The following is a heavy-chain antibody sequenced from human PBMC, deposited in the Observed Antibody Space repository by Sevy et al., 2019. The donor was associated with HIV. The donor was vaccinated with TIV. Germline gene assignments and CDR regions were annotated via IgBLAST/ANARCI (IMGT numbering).Heavy chain of an antibody. V-gene: IGHV5-51*01. CDR1: GYSFTNYW. CDR2: IYPGDSDN. J-gene: IGHJ4*02. D-gene: IGHD3-10*01. CDR3: ARHSKGVMVRGVIISEYDY. Sequence: GESLKISCKGSGYSFTNYWIGWVRQMPGKGLEWMGIIYPGDSDNRYSPSFQGQVTISADKSISTAYLQWSSLKASDTAMYYCARHSKGVMVRGVIISEYDYWGQGTLVTVSS.